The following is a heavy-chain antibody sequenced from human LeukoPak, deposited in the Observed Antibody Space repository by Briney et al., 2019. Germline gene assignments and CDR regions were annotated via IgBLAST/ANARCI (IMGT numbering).Heavy chain of an antibody. CDR1: GFTFSSYA. D-gene: IGHD6-19*01. J-gene: IGHJ4*02. Sequence: GGSLRLSCSASGFTFSSYAMHWVRQAPGKGLDYVSAISSNGGSTYYADSVKGRFTISRDNSKNTLYLQMSSLRAEDTAVYYCVKDQYSSGCPDYWGQGTLVTVSS. CDR3: VKDQYSSGCPDY. V-gene: IGHV3-64D*06. CDR2: ISSNGGST.